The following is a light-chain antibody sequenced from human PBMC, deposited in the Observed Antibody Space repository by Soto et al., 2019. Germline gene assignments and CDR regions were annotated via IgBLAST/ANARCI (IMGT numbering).Light chain of an antibody. CDR2: DAS. CDR1: QDISNH. CDR3: QQYVNALT. J-gene: IGKJ4*01. Sequence: DIQMTQSPSSLSASAGDRVTITCQASQDISNHLNWYQQKAGKAPKLLINDASNLETGVPSRFXGSGXGTDFTLTISSLQPEDIATYYCQQYVNALTFGGGTKVEIK. V-gene: IGKV1-33*01.